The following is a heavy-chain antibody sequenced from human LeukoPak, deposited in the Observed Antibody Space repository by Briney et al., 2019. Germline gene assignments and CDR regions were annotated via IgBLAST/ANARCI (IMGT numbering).Heavy chain of an antibody. CDR2: IKTDGSSI. CDR1: GFYFSHYW. D-gene: IGHD1-20*01. J-gene: IGHJ4*02. CDR3: VSGITATSV. Sequence: GGSLRLYGVGSGFYFSHYWMHWVRPGTGEGLMWVAAIKTDGSSISYVDSVRGRFTISRDNAKNTLYLQMNSLRAEDTAIYYCVSGITATSVWGQGTLVTVSS. V-gene: IGHV3-74*01.